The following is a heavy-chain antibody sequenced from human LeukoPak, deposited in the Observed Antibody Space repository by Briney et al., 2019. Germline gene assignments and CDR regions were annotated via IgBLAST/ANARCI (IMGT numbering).Heavy chain of an antibody. J-gene: IGHJ3*02. CDR1: GFTFSSYS. CDR3: ARDRHYYDSSGYLLDTFDI. CDR2: ISSSSSTI. D-gene: IGHD3-22*01. Sequence: GGSLRLSYAASGFTFSSYSMNWVRQAPGKGLEWVSYISSSSSTIYYADSVKGRFTISRDNAKNSLYLQMNSLRAEDTAVYYCARDRHYYDSSGYLLDTFDIWGQGTMVTVSS. V-gene: IGHV3-48*04.